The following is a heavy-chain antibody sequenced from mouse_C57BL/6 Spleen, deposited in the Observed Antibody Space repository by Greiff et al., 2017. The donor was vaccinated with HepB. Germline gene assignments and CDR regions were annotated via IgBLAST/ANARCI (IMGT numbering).Heavy chain of an antibody. D-gene: IGHD1-1*01. CDR3: GSSSHWYFDV. CDR1: GYAFSSSW. CDR2: IYPGDGDT. J-gene: IGHJ1*03. Sequence: VQLQQSGPELVKPGASVKISCKASGYAFSSSWMNWVKQRPGKGLEWIGRIYPGDGDTNYNGKFKGKATLTADKSSSTAYMQLSSLTSEASAVSVCGSSSHWYFDVWGTVTTVTVSS. V-gene: IGHV1-82*01.